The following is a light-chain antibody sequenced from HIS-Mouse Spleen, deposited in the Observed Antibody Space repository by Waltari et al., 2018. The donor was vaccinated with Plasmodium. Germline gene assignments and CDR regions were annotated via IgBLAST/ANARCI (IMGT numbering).Light chain of an antibody. CDR1: KLGDKY. CDR3: QAWDSSVV. V-gene: IGLV3-1*01. CDR2: QDS. Sequence: SYELTQPPSVSVSPGQTASITCSGDKLGDKYACWYQQKPGQSPVLVSYQDSKRPSGIPGRFSGSNSGNTATLTISGTQAMDEADYYCQAWDSSVVFGGGTKLTVL. J-gene: IGLJ2*01.